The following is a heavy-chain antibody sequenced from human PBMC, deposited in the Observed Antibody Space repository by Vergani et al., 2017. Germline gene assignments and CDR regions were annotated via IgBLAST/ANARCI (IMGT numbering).Heavy chain of an antibody. CDR1: GFPFDTYP. CDR2: ISSGGGDI. D-gene: IGHD3-10*01. CDR3: TTAWGLYYLHGEYFQY. Sequence: EVQLLESGGGLVQPGGSRILSCSGAGFPFDTYPMAYVRQAPGKGLEWVATISSGGGDIFYADSVKGRFTISRDNSKNTLFLQMNSLKDEDTAVYYCTTAWGLYYLHGEYFQYWGRGTLVSVSS. V-gene: IGHV3-23*01. J-gene: IGHJ1*01.